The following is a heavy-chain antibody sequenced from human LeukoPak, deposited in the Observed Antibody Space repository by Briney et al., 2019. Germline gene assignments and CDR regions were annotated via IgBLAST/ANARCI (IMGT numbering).Heavy chain of an antibody. CDR2: ISSSGSTI. CDR3: ARVHIAAAGTGYYYYYMDV. CDR1: GFTFSSYE. Sequence: GGSLRLSCAASGFTFSSYEMNWVRQAPGKGLEWVSYISSSGSTIYYADSVKGRFTISRDNAKNSLYLQMNSLRAEDTALYYCARVHIAAAGTGYYYYYMDVWGKGTTVTVSS. V-gene: IGHV3-48*03. J-gene: IGHJ6*03. D-gene: IGHD6-13*01.